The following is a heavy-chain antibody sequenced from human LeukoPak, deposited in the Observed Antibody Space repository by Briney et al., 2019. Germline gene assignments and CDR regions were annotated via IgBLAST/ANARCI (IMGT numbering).Heavy chain of an antibody. D-gene: IGHD3-10*01. J-gene: IGHJ3*02. Sequence: SETLSLTCAVYGGSFSGYYWSWIRRPPGKGLEWIGEINHSGSTNYNPSLKSRVTISLDTSGNQFSLKLNSVTAADTAVYYCAKSNGYGLVDIWGQGTMVTVSS. V-gene: IGHV4-34*01. CDR3: AKSNGYGLVDI. CDR2: INHSGST. CDR1: GGSFSGYY.